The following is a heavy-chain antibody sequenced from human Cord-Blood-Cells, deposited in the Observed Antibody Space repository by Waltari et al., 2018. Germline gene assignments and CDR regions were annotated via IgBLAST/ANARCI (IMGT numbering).Heavy chain of an antibody. Sequence: QVQLQESGPGLVKPSETLSLTCTVPGGSISSYYWSWLRQPAGKGLEWIGRIYTSGSTNYNPSLKSRVTMSVDTSKNQFSLKLSSVTAADTAVYYCARVGCSSTSCYYYYYMDVWGKGTTVTVSS. CDR3: ARVGCSSTSCYYYYYMDV. J-gene: IGHJ6*03. CDR2: IYTSGST. D-gene: IGHD2-2*01. CDR1: GGSISSYY. V-gene: IGHV4-4*07.